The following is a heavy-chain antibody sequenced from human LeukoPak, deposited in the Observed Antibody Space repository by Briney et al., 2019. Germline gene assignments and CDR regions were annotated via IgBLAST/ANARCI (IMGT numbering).Heavy chain of an antibody. Sequence: PSEILSLTCTVSGGSISSYYWSWIRQPPGKGLEWIGYIYYSGSTNYNPSLKSRVTISVDTSKNQFSLKLSSVTAADTAVYYCARVGHYDILTGYFDYWGQGTLVTVSS. CDR1: GGSISSYY. D-gene: IGHD3-9*01. CDR2: IYYSGST. J-gene: IGHJ4*02. CDR3: ARVGHYDILTGYFDY. V-gene: IGHV4-59*01.